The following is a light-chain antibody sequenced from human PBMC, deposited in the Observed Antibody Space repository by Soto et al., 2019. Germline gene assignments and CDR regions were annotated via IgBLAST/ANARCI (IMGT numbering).Light chain of an antibody. J-gene: IGLJ2*01. CDR2: DVN. CDR3: SSYRSGSTLV. Sequence: QSALTQPASVSGTPGQSITISCTGTSSDVGGSNHVSWYQQHPGKAPKLIIYDVNNRPSGISNLFSGSKSGNTASLTISGFQAEDEADNYCSSYRSGSTLVVGGGTKLTVL. V-gene: IGLV2-14*03. CDR1: SSDVGGSNH.